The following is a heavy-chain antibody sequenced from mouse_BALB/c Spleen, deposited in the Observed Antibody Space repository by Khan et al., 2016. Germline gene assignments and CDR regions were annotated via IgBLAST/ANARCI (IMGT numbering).Heavy chain of an antibody. V-gene: IGHV1-18*01. Sequence: EVELVESGPDLVKPGASVKISCKASDYSFTGYYMYWVKQSHEKSLEWIGRINPNNGGSYSNQKFKGKAILTVDKSSSTAYMELRSLTSDDSAVYYCLRDAMDYWGQGTSVTVSS. CDR2: INPNNGGS. D-gene: IGHD1-1*01. CDR1: DYSFTGYY. J-gene: IGHJ4*01. CDR3: LRDAMDY.